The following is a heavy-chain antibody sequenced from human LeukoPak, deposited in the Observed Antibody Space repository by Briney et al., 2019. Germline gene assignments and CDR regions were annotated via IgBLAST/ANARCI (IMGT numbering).Heavy chain of an antibody. Sequence: MPSETLSLTCTVSGGSISSSTYYWGWIRQPPGKGLEWIVSIDYSGSTYYNPSLKSRVIISVDTSKNQFSLKLSSVTAADTAVYYCARTLVGTYYSAFDIWGHGTMVTVSS. J-gene: IGHJ3*02. CDR1: GGSISSSTYY. V-gene: IGHV4-39*01. CDR2: IDYSGST. CDR3: ARTLVGTYYSAFDI. D-gene: IGHD1-26*01.